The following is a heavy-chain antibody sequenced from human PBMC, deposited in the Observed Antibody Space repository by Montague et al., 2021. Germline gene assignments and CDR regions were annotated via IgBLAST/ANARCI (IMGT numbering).Heavy chain of an antibody. Sequence: SETLSLTCTVSRSLINSDYYWGWILQPPGKGLEWMGSVSHGRRTYYNPSLKSRVTISVDTSNNHFSLKLGSVTAADTAMYYCARERDRYYYMDIWGKGTTITVSS. CDR2: VSHGRRT. CDR3: ARERDRYYYMDI. CDR1: RSLINSDYY. V-gene: IGHV4-38-2*02. J-gene: IGHJ6*03.